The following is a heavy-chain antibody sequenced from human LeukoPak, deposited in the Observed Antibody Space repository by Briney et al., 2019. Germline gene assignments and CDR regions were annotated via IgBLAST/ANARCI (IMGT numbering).Heavy chain of an antibody. CDR1: GFTFSSYD. Sequence: GGSLRLSCAASGFTFSSYDMSWVRQAPGKGLEWVSSITLSGGSTFYADSVKGRFTISRDNSKNTLYLQMNSLGAEDTAVYFCAKRGVVIRVILVGFHKEAYYFDSWGQGALVTVSS. D-gene: IGHD3-10*01. J-gene: IGHJ4*02. V-gene: IGHV3-23*01. CDR3: AKRGVVIRVILVGFHKEAYYFDS. CDR2: ITLSGGST.